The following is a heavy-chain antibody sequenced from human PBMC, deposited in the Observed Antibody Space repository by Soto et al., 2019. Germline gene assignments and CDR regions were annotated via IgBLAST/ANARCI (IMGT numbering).Heavy chain of an antibody. CDR1: GGSISTYY. V-gene: IGHV4-59*08. D-gene: IGHD5-18*01. CDR3: ARRYGEGYAYRWWYFDL. CDR2: IYHTGNT. J-gene: IGHJ2*01. Sequence: QVQLQESGPGLVKPSETLSLTCTVSGGSISTYYWNWIRQPPGKGLEWIGYIYHTGNTNYNPSLKRRLPMSVDTSPNPFPLKLSSVTAADTAVYYCARRYGEGYAYRWWYFDLWGRGTLVTVSS.